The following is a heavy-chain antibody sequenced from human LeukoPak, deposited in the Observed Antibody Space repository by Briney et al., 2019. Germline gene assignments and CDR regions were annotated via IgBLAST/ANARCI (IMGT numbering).Heavy chain of an antibody. J-gene: IGHJ4*02. V-gene: IGHV4-31*03. CDR3: ARGLSDSSGYYHFDY. D-gene: IGHD3-22*01. CDR1: GGSISSGCYY. Sequence: SETLSLTCTVSGGSISSGCYYWSWIRQHPGKGLEWIGYIYYRGSTYHNPSLKSRVTISVDTSNNQFSLNLTSVTAADTAVFYCARGLSDSSGYYHFDYWGQGTLVTVSS. CDR2: IYYRGST.